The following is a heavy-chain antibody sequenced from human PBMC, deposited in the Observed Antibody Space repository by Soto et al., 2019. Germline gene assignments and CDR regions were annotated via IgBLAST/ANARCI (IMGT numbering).Heavy chain of an antibody. J-gene: IGHJ6*02. V-gene: IGHV3-74*01. Sequence: EVQLVESGGGLVRPGGSLRLSCVDSEFTFSSYWMHWFRQVPGQGLVWVARKNEDGTTTAEADSVKGRFTISRDNARNTLYRQMHSLRAEDTAVYYCARDLPGRADGWGQETTVTVSS. D-gene: IGHD3-10*01. CDR2: KNEDGTTT. CDR1: EFTFSSYW. CDR3: ARDLPGRADG.